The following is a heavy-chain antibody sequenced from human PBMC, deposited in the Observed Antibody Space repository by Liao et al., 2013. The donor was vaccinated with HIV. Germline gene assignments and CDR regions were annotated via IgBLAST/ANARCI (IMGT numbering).Heavy chain of an antibody. CDR2: VYYSGST. D-gene: IGHD3-22*01. J-gene: IGHJ4*02. CDR3: RYYDSSGYYYFDY. V-gene: IGHV4-59*02. CDR1: GGSVSSYY. Sequence: QVQLRESGPGLVKPSETLSLTCTVSGGSVSSYYWSWIRQPPGKGLQWIGYVYYSGSTNYDSSLRSRVTISADTSTNHFYLKLSSVTAADTAIFYCRYYDSSGYYYFDYWGQGTLVTVSS.